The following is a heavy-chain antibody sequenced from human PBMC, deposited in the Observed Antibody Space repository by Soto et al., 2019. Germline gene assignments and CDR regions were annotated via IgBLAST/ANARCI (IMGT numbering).Heavy chain of an antibody. V-gene: IGHV5-51*01. J-gene: IGHJ4*02. CDR2: VYPDDSDA. CDR1: GYTFTNYW. D-gene: IGHD6-13*01. Sequence: GESLKISCKASGYTFTNYWVAWVRQLPGKGLEWMGIVYPDDSDARYSPSFRGQVTISVDKSVDTAYLQWSSLQASDTAIYYCARDFGGSSWSGHYFDSWGQGTLVTVSS. CDR3: ARDFGGSSWSGHYFDS.